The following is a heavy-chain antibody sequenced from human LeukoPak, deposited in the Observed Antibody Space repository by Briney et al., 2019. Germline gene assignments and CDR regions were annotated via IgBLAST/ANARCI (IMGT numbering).Heavy chain of an antibody. Sequence: SETLSLTCAVYGGSFSGYYWSWIRQPPGKGLEWIGEINHSGSTNYNPSLKSRVTISVDTSKNQFSLKLSSVTAADTAVYYCARPRYYGSGSFAYAGQGTLVT. J-gene: IGHJ4*02. V-gene: IGHV4-34*01. D-gene: IGHD3-10*01. CDR1: GGSFSGYY. CDR3: ARPRYYGSGSFAY. CDR2: INHSGST.